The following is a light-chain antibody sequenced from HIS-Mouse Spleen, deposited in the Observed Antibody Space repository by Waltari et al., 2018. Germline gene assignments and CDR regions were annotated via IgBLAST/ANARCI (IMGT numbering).Light chain of an antibody. Sequence: SYELTQPPSVSVSPGQTARITCSGDALPKKYAYWYQQNSGQAPVLVIYEDSKRPSGIPERCSGSNSGNTATLTISGTQAMDEADYYCQAWDSSTAVFGGGTKLTVL. CDR3: QAWDSSTAV. V-gene: IGLV3-1*01. J-gene: IGLJ2*01. CDR1: ALPKKY. CDR2: EDS.